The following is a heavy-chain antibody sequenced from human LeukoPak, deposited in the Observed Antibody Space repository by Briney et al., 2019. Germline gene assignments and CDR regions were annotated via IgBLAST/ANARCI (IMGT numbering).Heavy chain of an antibody. CDR1: GFTFSSYW. J-gene: IGHJ6*02. Sequence: GGSLRLSCAASGFTFSSYWMHWVRQAPGKGLVWVSRINSDGTSTSYADSVKGRFTISRDNAKTTLYLQMNSLRAEDTAVYYCATSQGHGMDVWGQGTTVTVSS. CDR2: INSDGTST. CDR3: ATSQGHGMDV. V-gene: IGHV3-74*01.